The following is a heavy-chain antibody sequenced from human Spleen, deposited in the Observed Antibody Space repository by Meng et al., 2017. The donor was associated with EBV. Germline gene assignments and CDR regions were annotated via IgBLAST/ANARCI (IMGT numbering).Heavy chain of an antibody. Sequence: QPQRLESGPGLVKPSETLSLTCTVSGGSITSSSYYWGWIRQPPGKGLEWIGTYYNSGSTYYNPSLKSRVTISVDTSKNQFSLNLISVTAADTAAYYCARQGPSGRTFDYWGQGTLVTVSS. CDR2: YYNSGST. J-gene: IGHJ4*02. CDR1: GGSITSSSYY. D-gene: IGHD1-26*01. CDR3: ARQGPSGRTFDY. V-gene: IGHV4-39*01.